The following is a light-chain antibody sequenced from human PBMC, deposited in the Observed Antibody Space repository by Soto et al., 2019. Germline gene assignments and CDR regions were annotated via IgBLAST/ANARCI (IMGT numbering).Light chain of an antibody. V-gene: IGLV1-44*01. CDR2: SDN. CDR3: ATWDDSLHGPV. CDR1: SSNIGRNT. Sequence: QLVLTQPPSASGTPGQRVTISCSGSSSNIGRNTVNWYQQLPGTAPKLLIYSDNQRPSGVPDRFSGSKSGTSASLAISGLQSEDETHYYCATWDDSLHGPVFGGGTKLTVL. J-gene: IGLJ3*02.